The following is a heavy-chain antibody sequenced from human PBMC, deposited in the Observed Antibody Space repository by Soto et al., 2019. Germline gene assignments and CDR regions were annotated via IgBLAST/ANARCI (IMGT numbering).Heavy chain of an antibody. J-gene: IGHJ4*02. Sequence: GTLRLSCAAAGFDFEDYAMNWVRQVPGKGLEWVSLTNSDGTDSYYMDSVKGRFTISRDNAKSTLYLQMDRLRPEDTALYFCAKSLYYYDSSPLDHWGQGTLVTVSS. CDR1: GFDFEDYA. D-gene: IGHD3-22*01. V-gene: IGHV3-43D*04. CDR2: TNSDGTDS. CDR3: AKSLYYYDSSPLDH.